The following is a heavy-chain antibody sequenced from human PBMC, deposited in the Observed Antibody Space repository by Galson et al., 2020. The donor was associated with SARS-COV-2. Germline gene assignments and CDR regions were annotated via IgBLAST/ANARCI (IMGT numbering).Heavy chain of an antibody. V-gene: IGHV4-59*08. CDR1: GGSISSYY. D-gene: IGHD3-10*01. CDR2: IYYSGST. J-gene: IGHJ4*02. CDR3: AGTPYYYGSGSYYKIDY. Sequence: ETSETLSLTCTVSGGSISSYYWSWIRQPPGKGLEWIGYIYYSGSTNYNPSLKSRVTISVDTSKNQFSLKLSSVTAADTAVYYCAGTPYYYGSGSYYKIDYWGQGTLVTVSS.